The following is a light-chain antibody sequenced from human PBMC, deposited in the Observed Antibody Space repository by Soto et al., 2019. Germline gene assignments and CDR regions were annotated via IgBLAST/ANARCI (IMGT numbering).Light chain of an antibody. CDR3: QQLNSYPPF. J-gene: IGKJ3*01. CDR2: AAS. Sequence: DIQLTQSTSFLSASVGDRVTITCRASQGISSYLDWYQQKPGKAPKLLIYAASTLQSGVPSRFSGSGSGTEFTLTLSSLQHEDFATYYCQQLNSYPPFFGPGTKVDIK. CDR1: QGISSY. V-gene: IGKV1-9*01.